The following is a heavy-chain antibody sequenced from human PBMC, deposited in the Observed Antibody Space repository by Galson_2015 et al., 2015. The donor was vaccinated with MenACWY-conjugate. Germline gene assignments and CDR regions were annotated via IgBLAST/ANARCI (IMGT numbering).Heavy chain of an antibody. CDR1: DDSISSPY. CDR3: ARHPMVTHFDY. V-gene: IGHV4-59*08. Sequence: SETLSLTCTVSDDSISSPYWSWIRQSPGKGLEWIAYVSYTGSIYYNPSLKSRVTISVDTSKNRFSLKLSSVTAADTAVYYCARHPMVTHFDYWGQGTLVTVSS. D-gene: IGHD2-21*02. CDR2: VSYTGSI. J-gene: IGHJ4*02.